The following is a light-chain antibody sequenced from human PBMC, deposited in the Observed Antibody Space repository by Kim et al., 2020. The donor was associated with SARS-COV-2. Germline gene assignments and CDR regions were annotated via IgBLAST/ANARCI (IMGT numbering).Light chain of an antibody. CDR2: DAS. V-gene: IGKV3-11*01. CDR1: QSVSSY. Sequence: PPGERATLSCRASQSVSSYVAWYHQKPGQAPRLLFSDASNRATGIPARFSGSGSGTDFTLTISSLEPEDFAVYYCQQRSNGPPWTFVQGTKVYIK. CDR3: QQRSNGPPWT. J-gene: IGKJ1*01.